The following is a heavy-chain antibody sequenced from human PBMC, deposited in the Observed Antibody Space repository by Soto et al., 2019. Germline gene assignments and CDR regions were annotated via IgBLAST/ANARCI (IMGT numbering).Heavy chain of an antibody. V-gene: IGHV3-33*01. D-gene: IGHD5-12*01. CDR1: GFTFSRYG. CDR3: ARDDAYGYNGFEY. Sequence: QVQLVESGGGVVQPGRSLRLSCAASGFTFSRYGMHWVRQAPGKGLEWVAVILDDGSDQNYVDSVKGRFTISRDNSKNSLYLQMNSLRAEDTAVYYCARDDAYGYNGFEYWGQGTLVTVSS. CDR2: ILDDGSDQ. J-gene: IGHJ4*02.